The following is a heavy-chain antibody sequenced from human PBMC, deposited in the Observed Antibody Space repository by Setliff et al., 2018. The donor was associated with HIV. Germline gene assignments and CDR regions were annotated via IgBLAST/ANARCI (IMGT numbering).Heavy chain of an antibody. Sequence: SETLSLTCTVAGDSIISSRNFWGWVRQPPGKGLEWIGNIRASGSTYYNPSLKSRVFMSLDLSINQFSLKLHSVTAADTAVYYCASGEDSGTYWYPYDSWGKGAMFTVSS. V-gene: IGHV4-39*01. D-gene: IGHD1-26*01. J-gene: IGHJ4*02. CDR1: GDSIISSRNF. CDR3: ASGEDSGTYWYPYDS. CDR2: IRASGST.